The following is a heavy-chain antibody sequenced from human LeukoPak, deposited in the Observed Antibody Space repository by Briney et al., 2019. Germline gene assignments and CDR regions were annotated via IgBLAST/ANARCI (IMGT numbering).Heavy chain of an antibody. D-gene: IGHD1-14*01. CDR3: ARDGGMTHDAFDI. CDR1: GYTFTSYY. J-gene: IGHJ3*02. Sequence: ASVKVSCKASGYTFTSYYMHWVRQAPGQGLEWMGIINPSGGSTSYAQMFQGRVTMTRDTSTSTVYMELSSLRSEDTAVYYCARDGGMTHDAFDIWGQGTMVTVSS. CDR2: INPSGGST. V-gene: IGHV1-46*01.